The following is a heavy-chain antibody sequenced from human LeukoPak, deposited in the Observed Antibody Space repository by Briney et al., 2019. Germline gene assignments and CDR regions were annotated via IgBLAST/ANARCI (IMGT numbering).Heavy chain of an antibody. J-gene: IGHJ4*02. D-gene: IGHD2-15*01. CDR3: AGGGDKAKTGY. CDR2: IYYNGGT. CDR1: GGSVTSYY. Sequence: SETLSLTCTVSGGSVTSYYWSWIRQPQGKGLEWIGYIYYNGGTNYNPSLKSRITISLDTSKNQFSLRLSSVTAADTAVYYCAGGGDKAKTGYWGQGTLVTASS. V-gene: IGHV4-59*08.